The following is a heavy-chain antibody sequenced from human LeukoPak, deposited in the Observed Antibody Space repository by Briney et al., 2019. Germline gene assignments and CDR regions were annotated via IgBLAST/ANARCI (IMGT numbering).Heavy chain of an antibody. CDR3: ARPYGAAGLD. D-gene: IGHD4-17*01. J-gene: IGHJ4*02. Sequence: PSETLSLTCTVSGGSISSSSYYWGWICQPPGKGLEWIGSIYYSGSTYYNLSLKSRVTISVDTSKNQFSLKLSSVTAADTAVYYCARPYGAAGLDWGQGTLVTVSS. CDR2: IYYSGST. CDR1: GGSISSSSYY. V-gene: IGHV4-39*01.